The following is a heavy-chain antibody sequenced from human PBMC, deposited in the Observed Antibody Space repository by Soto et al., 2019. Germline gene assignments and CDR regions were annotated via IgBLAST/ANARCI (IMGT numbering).Heavy chain of an antibody. CDR2: ISYDGNNK. Sequence: QVQLVESGGGVVQPGRSLXXSXXASXXXXXSYXMXXXXXAPXXXLEWVAVISYDGNNKYYADSVKGRFTISRDNFKNTLYLQMDSLRAEDTAMYYCAKDHLETTVTTPSYWGQGTLVTVSS. CDR3: AKDHLETTVTTPSY. D-gene: IGHD4-17*01. CDR1: XXXXXSYX. V-gene: IGHV3-30*18. J-gene: IGHJ4*02.